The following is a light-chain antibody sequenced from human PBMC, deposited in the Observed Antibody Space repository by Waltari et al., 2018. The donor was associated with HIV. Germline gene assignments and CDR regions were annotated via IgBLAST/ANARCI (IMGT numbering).Light chain of an antibody. CDR3: QVWDSSSDHWV. V-gene: IGLV3-21*04. CDR2: DDS. CDR1: NLEIKS. J-gene: IGLJ3*02. Sequence: SYVLTQPPSVSVAPGKTAKIACEGDNLEIKSVHWYQQRPGQAPIQVIDDDSDRPSGSPERCSGSNSGNTATRSITRVEVGDEADYYCQVWDSSSDHWVFGGGTKLTVL.